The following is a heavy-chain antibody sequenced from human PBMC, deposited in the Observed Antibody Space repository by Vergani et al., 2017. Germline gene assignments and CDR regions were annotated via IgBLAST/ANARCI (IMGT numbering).Heavy chain of an antibody. V-gene: IGHV1-69*13. Sequence: QVQLVQSGAEVKEPGASVTVSCKTSSSTFMTYGISWVRQAPGQGLEWMGGIIPIFGTANYAQKFQGRVTITADESTSTAYMELSSLRAEDTAVYYCAKAYCSSTSCYSRGPLDYWGQGTQVTVSS. CDR1: SSTFMTYG. CDR2: IIPIFGTA. CDR3: AKAYCSSTSCYSRGPLDY. J-gene: IGHJ4*02. D-gene: IGHD2-2*01.